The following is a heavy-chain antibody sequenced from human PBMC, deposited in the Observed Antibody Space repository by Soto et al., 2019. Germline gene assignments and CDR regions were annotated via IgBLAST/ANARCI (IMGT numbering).Heavy chain of an antibody. Sequence: QVQLVESGGGLVKPGGSLRLSCAASGFTFSDYYMSWIRQAPGKGLEWVSYISSSGSTIYYADSVKGRFTISRDNAKNSLYLQMNSLRAEDTAVYYCARSPSARPNKTTTVVTYFYYYYGMDVWGQGTTVTVSS. D-gene: IGHD4-17*01. CDR1: GFTFSDYY. J-gene: IGHJ6*02. CDR2: ISSSGSTI. V-gene: IGHV3-11*01. CDR3: ARSPSARPNKTTTVVTYFYYYYGMDV.